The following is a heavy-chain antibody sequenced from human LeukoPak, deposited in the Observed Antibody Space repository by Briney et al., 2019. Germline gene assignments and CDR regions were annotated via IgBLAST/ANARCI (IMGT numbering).Heavy chain of an antibody. CDR3: ARHGDYYGSGSYYNPIHDAFDI. CDR1: GGSFSGYY. J-gene: IGHJ3*02. V-gene: IGHV4-34*01. D-gene: IGHD3-10*01. Sequence: PSETLSLTCAVYGGSFSGYYWSWIRQPPGKGLEWIGEINHSGSTNYNPSLKSRVTISVDTSKNQFSLKLSSVTAADTAVYYCARHGDYYGSGSYYNPIHDAFDIWGQGTMVTVSS. CDR2: INHSGST.